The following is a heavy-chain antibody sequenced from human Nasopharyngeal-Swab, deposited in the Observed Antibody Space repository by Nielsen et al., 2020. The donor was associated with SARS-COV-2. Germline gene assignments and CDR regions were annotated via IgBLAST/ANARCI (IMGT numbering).Heavy chain of an antibody. CDR3: ARDYYGSGARSLDV. CDR2: IYYSGST. CDR1: GGSISSGDYY. V-gene: IGHV4-31*03. J-gene: IGHJ6*02. D-gene: IGHD3-10*01. Sequence: SETLSLTCTVSGGSISSGDYYWSWIRQHPGKGLEWIGYIYYSGSTYYNPSLKSRVTISVDTSKNQFSLKLSSVTAADTAVYYCARDYYGSGARSLDVWGQGTTVTVSS.